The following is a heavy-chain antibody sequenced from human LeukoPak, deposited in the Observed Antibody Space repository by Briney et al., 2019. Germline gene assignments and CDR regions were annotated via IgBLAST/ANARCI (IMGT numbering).Heavy chain of an antibody. D-gene: IGHD3-16*01. V-gene: IGHV1-8*01. Sequence: GASVKVSCKASGYTFTSYDINWVRQATGPGLEWMGWMNPNSGNTGYAQKFQGRVTMTRNTSISTAYMELSSLRSEDTAVYYCASLAGGSYYYYGMDVWGQGTTVTVSS. CDR3: ASLAGGSYYYYGMDV. J-gene: IGHJ6*02. CDR1: GYTFTSYD. CDR2: MNPNSGNT.